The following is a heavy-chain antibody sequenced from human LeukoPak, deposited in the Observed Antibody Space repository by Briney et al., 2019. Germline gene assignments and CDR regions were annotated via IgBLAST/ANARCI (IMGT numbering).Heavy chain of an antibody. V-gene: IGHV1-2*02. J-gene: IGHJ5*02. D-gene: IGHD3-9*01. CDR1: GCTFTGYY. CDR2: INPNSGGT. CDR3: AREWWGYDVLTGDNWFDP. Sequence: ASVKVSCKASGCTFTGYYMHWVRQAPGQGLEWTGWINPNSGGTNYAQKFQGRVTMTTDTSTSTVYIELRSLTSDDTAAYYCAREWWGYDVLTGDNWFDPWGQGTLVTVSS.